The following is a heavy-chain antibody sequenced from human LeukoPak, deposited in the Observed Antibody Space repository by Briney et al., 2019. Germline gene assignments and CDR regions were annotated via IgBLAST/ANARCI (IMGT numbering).Heavy chain of an antibody. J-gene: IGHJ4*02. CDR2: IRSDGSNK. CDR1: GLTFSSYG. Sequence: GGSLRLSCAASGLTFSSYGMHWVRQTPGKGLEWVAFIRSDGSNKYYADSVKGRFTISRDNSKKTLYLQINSLRAEDTAVYYCAKEDRYGSVYWGQGTLVTVSP. V-gene: IGHV3-30*02. D-gene: IGHD5-18*01. CDR3: AKEDRYGSVY.